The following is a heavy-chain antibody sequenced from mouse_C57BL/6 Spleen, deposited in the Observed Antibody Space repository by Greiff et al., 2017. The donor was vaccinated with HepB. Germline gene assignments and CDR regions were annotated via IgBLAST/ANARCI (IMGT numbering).Heavy chain of an antibody. CDR2: IYPGDGDT. Sequence: QVQLQHSGPELVKPGASVKISCKASGYAFSSSWMNWVKQRPGKGLEWIGRIYPGDGDTNYNGKFKGKATLTADKSSSTAYMQLSSLTSEDSAVYFCAREDYSFAYWGQGTLVTVSA. V-gene: IGHV1-82*01. D-gene: IGHD1-1*01. CDR1: GYAFSSSW. CDR3: AREDYSFAY. J-gene: IGHJ3*01.